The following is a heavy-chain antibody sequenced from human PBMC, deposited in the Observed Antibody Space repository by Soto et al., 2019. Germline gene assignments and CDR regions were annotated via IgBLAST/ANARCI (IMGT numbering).Heavy chain of an antibody. J-gene: IGHJ3*02. D-gene: IGHD3-22*01. Sequence: ASVKVSCKASGGTFRSSTFSWVRQAPGQGLEWMGVIIPMFGTAVYAQSFQGRVTITADESTSTAFMELSSLRSDDTAVYYCARPTGDYYDSSGYLNAFDIWGQGTMVTVS. CDR1: GGTFRSST. CDR2: IIPMFGTA. V-gene: IGHV1-69*13. CDR3: ARPTGDYYDSSGYLNAFDI.